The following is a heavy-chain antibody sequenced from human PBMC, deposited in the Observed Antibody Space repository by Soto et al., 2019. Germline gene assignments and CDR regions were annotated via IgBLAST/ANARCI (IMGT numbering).Heavy chain of an antibody. J-gene: IGHJ5*02. V-gene: IGHV3-30-3*01. Sequence: GGSLRLSCSASGFTFSSYAMHWVRQAPGKGLEWVAVISYDGSNKYYADSVKGRFTISRDNSKNTLYLQMNSLRAEDTAVYYCARDQESRFLLASPYNWFDPWGQGTLVTVSS. D-gene: IGHD3-3*01. CDR2: ISYDGSNK. CDR1: GFTFSSYA. CDR3: ARDQESRFLLASPYNWFDP.